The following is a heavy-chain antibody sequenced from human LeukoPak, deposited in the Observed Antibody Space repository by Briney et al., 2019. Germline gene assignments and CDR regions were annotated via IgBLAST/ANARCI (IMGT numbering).Heavy chain of an antibody. CDR1: GGSISSYY. V-gene: IGHV4-34*01. J-gene: IGHJ6*02. D-gene: IGHD4-17*01. Sequence: SETLSLTCTVSGGSISSYYWSWIRQPPGKGLEWIGEINHSGSTNYNPSLKSRVTISVDTSKNQFSLKLSSVTAADTAVYYCARGFGDYGDFPYYYYYYGMDVWGQGTTVTVSS. CDR3: ARGFGDYGDFPYYYYYYGMDV. CDR2: INHSGST.